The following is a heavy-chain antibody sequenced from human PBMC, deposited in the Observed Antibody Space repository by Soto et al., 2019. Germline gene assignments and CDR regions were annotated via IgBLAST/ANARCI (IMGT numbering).Heavy chain of an antibody. CDR3: KIVRVADSALEH. CDR2: MSYDGSDT. CDR1: GFIFSNNG. V-gene: IGHV3-30*02. D-gene: IGHD3-10*02. Sequence: GGSLRLSCVGSGFIFSNNGTHWVRQTPGKGLEWVAFMSYDGSDTFYADSVKGRFTISRDNSKNTLFLHMSNLRAEDTAMYYRKIVRVADSALEHWGQGTLVTVS. J-gene: IGHJ4*02.